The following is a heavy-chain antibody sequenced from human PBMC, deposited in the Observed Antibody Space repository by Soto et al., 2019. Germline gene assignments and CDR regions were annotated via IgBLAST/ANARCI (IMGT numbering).Heavy chain of an antibody. J-gene: IGHJ5*02. Sequence: SETLSLTCAVYGGSFSGYYWSWIRQPPGKGLEWIGEINHSGSTNYNPSLKSRVTISVDTSKNQFSLKLSSVTAADTAVYYCASSSWYWFDPWGQGTLLTVSS. CDR3: ASSSWYWFDP. CDR1: GGSFSGYY. D-gene: IGHD6-13*01. V-gene: IGHV4-34*01. CDR2: INHSGST.